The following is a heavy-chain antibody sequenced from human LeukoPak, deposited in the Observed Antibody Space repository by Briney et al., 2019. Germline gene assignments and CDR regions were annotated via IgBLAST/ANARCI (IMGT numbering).Heavy chain of an antibody. D-gene: IGHD6-6*01. CDR3: ARVPGIAARPGYYYYGMDV. Sequence: SETLSLTCAVYGGSFSGYYWSWIRQPPGKGLEWIGVINHSGSTNYNPSLKSRVTISVDTSKNQFSLKLSSVTAADTAVYYCARVPGIAARPGYYYYGMDVWGQGTTVTVSS. V-gene: IGHV4-34*01. J-gene: IGHJ6*02. CDR1: GGSFSGYY. CDR2: INHSGST.